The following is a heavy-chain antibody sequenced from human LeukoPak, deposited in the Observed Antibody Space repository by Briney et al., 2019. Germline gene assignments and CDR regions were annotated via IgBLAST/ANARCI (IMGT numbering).Heavy chain of an antibody. CDR3: ARGDITMVRGVTDAFDI. J-gene: IGHJ3*02. CDR2: NSGST. V-gene: IGHV4-39*07. D-gene: IGHD3-10*01. Sequence: SETLSLTCTVSGGSIRSSTDYWGWIRQPPGKELEWIGSNSGSTYYNPSLKSRVTISVDTSKNQFSVKLSSVTAADTAVYYCARGDITMVRGVTDAFDIWGQGTMVTVSS. CDR1: GGSIRSSTDY.